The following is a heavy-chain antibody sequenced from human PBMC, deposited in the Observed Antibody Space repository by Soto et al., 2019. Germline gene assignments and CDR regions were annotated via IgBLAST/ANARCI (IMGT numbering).Heavy chain of an antibody. Sequence: EVQLVESGGGLVQPGGSLRLSCAASGFTVSSNYMGWVRQAPGKGLEWVSVIYRGGATYYADSVNGRFTISRDNSKNTVYLQINSLRAEDTAVYYCVRDDGYSGYDYPRFDYWGQGILVTVSS. CDR2: IYRGGAT. D-gene: IGHD5-12*01. CDR1: GFTVSSNY. V-gene: IGHV3-66*01. CDR3: VRDDGYSGYDYPRFDY. J-gene: IGHJ4*02.